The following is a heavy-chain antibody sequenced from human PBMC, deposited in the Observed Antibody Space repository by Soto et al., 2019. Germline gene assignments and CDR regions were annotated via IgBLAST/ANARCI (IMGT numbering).Heavy chain of an antibody. D-gene: IGHD1-1*01. CDR3: ARDFGSGTLDY. V-gene: IGHV4-59*01. J-gene: IGHJ4*02. Sequence: PSETLSLTCTVSGGSISSYYWSWIRQPPGKGLEWIGYIYYSGSTNYNPSLKSRVTMSVDTSKNQFSLKLSSVTAADTAVYYCARDFGSGTLDYWGQGTLVTVSS. CDR2: IYYSGST. CDR1: GGSISSYY.